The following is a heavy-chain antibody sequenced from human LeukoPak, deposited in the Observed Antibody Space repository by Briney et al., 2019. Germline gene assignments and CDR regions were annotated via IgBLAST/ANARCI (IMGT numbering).Heavy chain of an antibody. CDR1: GYSFTSYW. CDR3: ARHPKYYYDSSGYHHFDY. CDR2: IYPGDSDT. D-gene: IGHD3-22*01. J-gene: IGHJ4*02. Sequence: GESLKISCKGSGYSFTSYWIGWVRQMPGKGLEWMGIIYPGDSDTRYSPSFQGQVTISADKSISTAYLQWSSLKASDTAMYYCARHPKYYYDSSGYHHFDYWGQGTLVTVSS. V-gene: IGHV5-51*01.